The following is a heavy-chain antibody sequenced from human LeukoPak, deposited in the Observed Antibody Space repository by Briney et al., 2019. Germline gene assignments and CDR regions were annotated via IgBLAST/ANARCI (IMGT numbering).Heavy chain of an antibody. CDR3: ATDRSKPTNYYGMDV. CDR1: GYTFTGYY. V-gene: IGHV1-2*02. J-gene: IGHJ6*02. Sequence: AASVKVSCKASGYTFTGYYMHWVRQAPGQGLEWMGWINPNSGGTNYAQKFQGRVTMTEDTSTDTAYMELSSLRSEDTAVYYCATDRSKPTNYYGMDVWGQGTTVTVSS. CDR2: INPNSGGT.